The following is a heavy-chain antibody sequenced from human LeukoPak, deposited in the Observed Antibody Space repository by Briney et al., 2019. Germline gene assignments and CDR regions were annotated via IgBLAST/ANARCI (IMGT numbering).Heavy chain of an antibody. V-gene: IGHV3-33*01. D-gene: IGHD1-1*01. CDR1: GFTFSSYG. CDR3: ARDLSVNELDY. J-gene: IGHJ4*02. Sequence: QSGGSLRLSCAASGFTFSSYGMHWVRQAPGKGLEWVAVIWYDGSNKYYADSVKGRFTISRDNSKNTLYLQMNSLRAEDTAVYYCARDLSVNELDYWGQGTLVTVSS. CDR2: IWYDGSNK.